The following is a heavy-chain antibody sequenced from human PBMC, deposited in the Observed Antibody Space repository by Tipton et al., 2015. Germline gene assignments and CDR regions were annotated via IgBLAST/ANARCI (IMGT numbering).Heavy chain of an antibody. CDR2: IYHTGST. J-gene: IGHJ4*02. V-gene: IGHV4-34*01. D-gene: IGHD3-3*01. Sequence: TLSLTCAVYGGSFSGYYWSWIRQPPGEGLEWIGEIYHTGSTNYNPSLKSRVTMSVDKSKNHFSLKLSSVTAADTAVYYCARGQYYDFWSGYYLNPYFDYWGQGTLVTVSS. CDR1: GGSFSGYY. CDR3: ARGQYYDFWSGYYLNPYFDY.